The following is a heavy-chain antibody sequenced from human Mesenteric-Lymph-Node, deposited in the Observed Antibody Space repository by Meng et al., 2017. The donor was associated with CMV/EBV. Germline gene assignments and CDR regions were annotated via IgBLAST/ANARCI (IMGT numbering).Heavy chain of an antibody. CDR3: AKDNAVVYFDY. CDR1: GFTFSTSG. V-gene: IGHV3-30*02. Sequence: GESLKISCTASGFTFSTSGMHWVRQAPGKGLEWVAVMWYDGRNRFYADSVKGRFTISRDNSKNTLYLQMNSLRADDTAVYYCAKDNAVVYFDYWGQGTLVTVSS. J-gene: IGHJ4*02. CDR2: MWYDGRNR.